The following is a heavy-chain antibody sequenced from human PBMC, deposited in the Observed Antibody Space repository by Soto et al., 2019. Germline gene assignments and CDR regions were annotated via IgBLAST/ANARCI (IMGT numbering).Heavy chain of an antibody. D-gene: IGHD3-10*01. CDR3: ARARVRSVIRYFDY. CDR1: GFTFSTYS. J-gene: IGHJ4*02. Sequence: EVQLVESGGGSVQPGGSLRLSCAASGFTFSTYSMSWVRQAPAKGLEWVSYIGSSSSSIYYADSVKGRSTISRDNAKNSLYLQIDSLRAEDTAVYYCARARVRSVIRYFDYWGQGTLVTVSS. CDR2: IGSSSSSI. V-gene: IGHV3-48*01.